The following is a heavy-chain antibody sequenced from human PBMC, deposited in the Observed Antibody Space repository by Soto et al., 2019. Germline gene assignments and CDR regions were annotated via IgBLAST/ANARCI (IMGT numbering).Heavy chain of an antibody. CDR1: GDSFSGYY. CDR2: INHSGST. Sequence: SETLSLTCAFYGDSFSGYYCNWIRQPPGKGLEWIGYINHSGSTNYNPSLKSRVTISVDTSKDQFSLKLSSVTAADTAVYYCARARANWGLYGMDVWGQGTTVTVSS. V-gene: IGHV4-34*01. CDR3: ARARANWGLYGMDV. D-gene: IGHD7-27*01. J-gene: IGHJ6*02.